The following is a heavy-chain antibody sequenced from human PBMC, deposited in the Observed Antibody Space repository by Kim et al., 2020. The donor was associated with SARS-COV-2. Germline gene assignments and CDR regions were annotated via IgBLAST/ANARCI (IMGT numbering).Heavy chain of an antibody. V-gene: IGHV1-46*01. D-gene: IGHD5-12*01. CDR3: AREMATITNLDY. J-gene: IGHJ4*02. Sequence: SDAQKFHGGVTMTRDTSTSTVYMELSSLRSEDSAVYYCAREMATITNLDYWGQGTLVTVSS.